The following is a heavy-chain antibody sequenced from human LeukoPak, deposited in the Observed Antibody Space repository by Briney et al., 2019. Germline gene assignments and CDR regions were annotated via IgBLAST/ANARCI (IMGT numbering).Heavy chain of an antibody. Sequence: SQTLSLTWAISGDTISSNSATWNWIRQSPSRGLEWLGRTYYRSKWFNNYAVSVKSRISIKPDTSKNQFSLQLISVTPEDTAVYYCAGGNSGNIEYWGQGTLVTVSS. V-gene: IGHV6-1*01. CDR2: TYYRSKWFN. CDR3: AGGNSGNIEY. D-gene: IGHD5-12*01. J-gene: IGHJ4*02. CDR1: GDTISSNSAT.